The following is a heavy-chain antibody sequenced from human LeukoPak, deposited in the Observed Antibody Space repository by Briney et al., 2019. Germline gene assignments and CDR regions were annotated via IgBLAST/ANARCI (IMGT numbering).Heavy chain of an antibody. J-gene: IGHJ4*02. CDR3: ARDGGGSYPSPADY. CDR1: GYTFTSYG. D-gene: IGHD1-26*01. Sequence: GASVKVSCKASGYTFTSYGISWVRQAPGQGLEWMGWISAYNGNTNYAQKLQGRVTMTTDTSTSTACMELRSLRSDDTAVYYCARDGGGSYPSPADYWGQGTLVTVSS. V-gene: IGHV1-18*01. CDR2: ISAYNGNT.